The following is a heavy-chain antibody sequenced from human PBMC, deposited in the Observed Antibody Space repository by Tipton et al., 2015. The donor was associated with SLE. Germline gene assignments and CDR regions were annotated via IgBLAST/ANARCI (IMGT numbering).Heavy chain of an antibody. D-gene: IGHD3-22*01. V-gene: IGHV3-74*01. CDR2: INSDGSST. CDR3: ARRSMIAMRNAFDI. CDR1: GFTFSSYW. J-gene: IGHJ3*02. Sequence: SLRLSCAASGFTFSSYWMHWVRQAPGKGLVWVSRINSDGSSTSYADSVKGRFTISRDNAKNTLYLQMNSLRAEDTAVYYCARRSMIAMRNAFDIWGQGTMVTVSS.